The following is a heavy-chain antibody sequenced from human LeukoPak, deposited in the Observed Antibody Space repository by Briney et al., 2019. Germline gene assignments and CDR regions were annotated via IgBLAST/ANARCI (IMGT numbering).Heavy chain of an antibody. CDR2: ISGSGGST. V-gene: IGHV3-23*01. D-gene: IGHD6-13*01. CDR1: GFTFSSYG. J-gene: IGHJ4*02. Sequence: GGTLRLSCAASGFTFSSYGMSWVRQAPGKGLEWVSGISGSGGSTYYADSVKGRFTISRDNSKNTLYLQMNSLRAEDTAVYYCAKDMGVYSSSWTPGYWGQGTLVTVSS. CDR3: AKDMGVYSSSWTPGY.